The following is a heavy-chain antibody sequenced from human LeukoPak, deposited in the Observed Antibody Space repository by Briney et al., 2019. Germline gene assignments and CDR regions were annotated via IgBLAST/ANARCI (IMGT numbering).Heavy chain of an antibody. D-gene: IGHD2-2*01. CDR1: GGSFSGYY. J-gene: IGHJ4*02. V-gene: IGHV4-34*01. Sequence: SETLSLTCAVYGGSFSGYYWSWVRQPPGKGREWIGEINHSGSTNYNTSLRSRGTISVETTKNQRSWKQSSVTAADTAVYYCARNPQDCSSTSCYFDYWGQGTLVTVSS. CDR2: INHSGST. CDR3: ARNPQDCSSTSCYFDY.